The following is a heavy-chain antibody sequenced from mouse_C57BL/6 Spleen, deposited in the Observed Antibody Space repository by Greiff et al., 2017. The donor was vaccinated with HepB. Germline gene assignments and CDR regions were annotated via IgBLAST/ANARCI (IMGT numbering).Heavy chain of an antibody. Sequence: VQLQQSGAELVKPGASVQISCKASGYAFSSYWMNWVKQRPGPGLEWIGQIYPGDGDTNYNGKFKGKATLTADKSSSTAYMQLSSLTSEDYAFYFCARHYGSSYEGYFDYWGQGTTLTVAS. J-gene: IGHJ2*01. D-gene: IGHD1-1*01. CDR1: GYAFSSYW. CDR3: ARHYGSSYEGYFDY. V-gene: IGHV1-80*01. CDR2: IYPGDGDT.